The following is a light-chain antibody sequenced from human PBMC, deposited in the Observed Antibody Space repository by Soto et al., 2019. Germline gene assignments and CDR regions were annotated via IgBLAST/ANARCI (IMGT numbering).Light chain of an antibody. CDR2: AAS. Sequence: DIQLTQSPSFLSASVGDRVTITCRASQAISSYLAWYQQKPGKAPKLLIYAASTLQSGVPSRFSGSGSGTEFTLTISSVQPEDFATYYCQQLNSYPRTFGQGTKVEVK. CDR3: QQLNSYPRT. J-gene: IGKJ1*01. CDR1: QAISSY. V-gene: IGKV1-9*01.